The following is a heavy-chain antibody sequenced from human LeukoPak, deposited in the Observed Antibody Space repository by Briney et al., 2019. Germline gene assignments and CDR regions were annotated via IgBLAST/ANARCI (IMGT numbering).Heavy chain of an antibody. CDR2: IYPSGST. Sequence: TSETLSLTCTVSGYSIRSGYYWGWVRQPPGKRLEWIGSIYPSGSTFYNPSLKSRVTISVDTSKNQFSLKLSSVTAADTAVYYCARVGVGSSGWFDYWGQGTLVTVSS. V-gene: IGHV4-38-2*02. CDR1: GYSIRSGYY. J-gene: IGHJ4*02. D-gene: IGHD6-19*01. CDR3: ARVGVGSSGWFDY.